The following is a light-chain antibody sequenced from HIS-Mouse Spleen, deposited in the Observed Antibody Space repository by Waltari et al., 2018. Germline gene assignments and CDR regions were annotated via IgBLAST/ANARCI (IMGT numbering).Light chain of an antibody. CDR2: GAS. V-gene: IGKV3-15*01. CDR3: QQYNNWPPWT. Sequence: EIVMTQPPATLSVSPGERATPSCRASQSVSSNLAWYQQKPGQAPRLLIYGASTRATGIPARFSGSGSGTEFTLTISSLQSEDFAVYYCQQYNNWPPWTFGQGTKVEIK. CDR1: QSVSSN. J-gene: IGKJ1*01.